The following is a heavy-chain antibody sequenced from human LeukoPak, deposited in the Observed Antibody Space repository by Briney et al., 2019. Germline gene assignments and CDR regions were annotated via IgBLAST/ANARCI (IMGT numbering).Heavy chain of an antibody. Sequence: SETLSLTCTVSGGSISSSSYYWGWIRQPPGKGLEWIGSIYYSGNAYYNPSLKSRVSISVDTSKNQFSLKLSSVTAPDTAAYYCARSWYYGSGRYYPDWFDPWGQGTLVTVSS. CDR2: IYYSGNA. V-gene: IGHV4-39*01. CDR3: ARSWYYGSGRYYPDWFDP. CDR1: GGSISSSSYY. J-gene: IGHJ5*02. D-gene: IGHD3-10*01.